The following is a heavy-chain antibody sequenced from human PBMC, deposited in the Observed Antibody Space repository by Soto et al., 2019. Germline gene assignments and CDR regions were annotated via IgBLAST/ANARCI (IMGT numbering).Heavy chain of an antibody. Sequence: SETLSLTCTVSGGSISSSSYYWGWIRQPPGKGLEWIGSIYYTGSTYYNPSLKSRVTISVDTSKNQFSLKLSSVTAADTAVYYCARFGNGFDYWGQGTLVTVSS. J-gene: IGHJ4*02. CDR2: IYYTGST. D-gene: IGHD2-8*01. CDR1: GGSISSSSYY. CDR3: ARFGNGFDY. V-gene: IGHV4-39*01.